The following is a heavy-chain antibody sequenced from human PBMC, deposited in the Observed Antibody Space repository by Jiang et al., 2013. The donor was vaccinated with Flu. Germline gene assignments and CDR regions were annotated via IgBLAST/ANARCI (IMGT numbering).Heavy chain of an antibody. CDR3: AARDSYGAGSYYPG. CDR2: IVVPSGKT. CDR1: GFTFSISA. V-gene: IGHV1-58*02. J-gene: IGHJ4*02. D-gene: IGHD3-10*01. Sequence: QLVESGPEVKKPGTSVKVSCKASGFTFSISAMQWVRQARGQRLEWIGRIVVPSGKTSYAHNFQGRVSLTRDMSTGTAYMELSSLTSEDTAVYYCAARDSYGAGSYYPGWGQGTLVTVSS.